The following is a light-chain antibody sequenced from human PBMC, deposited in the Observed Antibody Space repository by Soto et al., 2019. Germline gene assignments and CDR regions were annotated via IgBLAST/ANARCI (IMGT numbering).Light chain of an antibody. CDR3: QQTDSFPRT. Sequence: DIQMTQSPSSLSASVGDRVTITCRASQSISSYLNWYQHKPGKAPKLLIYAASSLQTGVPSRFSGSRSGTDFALTIGSLQRDDFATYYCQQTDSFPRTFGQGTKVEMK. J-gene: IGKJ1*01. CDR1: QSISSY. V-gene: IGKV1-39*01. CDR2: AAS.